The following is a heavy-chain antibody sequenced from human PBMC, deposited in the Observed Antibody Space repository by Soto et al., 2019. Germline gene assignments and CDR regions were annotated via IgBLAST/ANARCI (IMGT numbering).Heavy chain of an antibody. CDR1: GGSFSGYY. D-gene: IGHD3-10*01. Sequence: PSETLSLTCAVYGGSFSGYYWSWIRQPPGKGLEWIGEINHSGSTNYNPSLKSRVTISVDTSKNQFSLKLSSVTAADTAVYYCARYGSGSYDKSGNQAPFDPWGQGSLDTVSS. J-gene: IGHJ5*02. CDR3: ARYGSGSYDKSGNQAPFDP. V-gene: IGHV4-34*01. CDR2: INHSGST.